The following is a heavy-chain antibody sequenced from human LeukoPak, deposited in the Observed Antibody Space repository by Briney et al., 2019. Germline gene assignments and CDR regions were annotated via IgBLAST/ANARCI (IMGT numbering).Heavy chain of an antibody. J-gene: IGHJ4*02. CDR2: INWNSDTK. Sequence: PGGSLRLSCVGSGFAFHNYAMHWVRRPPGKGLEWVSAINWNSDTKAYADSVKGRFTISRDNSKNTLYLQMNSLRAEDTAVYYCAKARSWYTAPFDYWGQGTLVTVSS. CDR3: AKARSWYTAPFDY. CDR1: GFAFHNYA. D-gene: IGHD6-13*01. V-gene: IGHV3-9*01.